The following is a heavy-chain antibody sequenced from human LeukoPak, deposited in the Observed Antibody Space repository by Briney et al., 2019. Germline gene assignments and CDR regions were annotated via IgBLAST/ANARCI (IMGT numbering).Heavy chain of an antibody. CDR1: GGSISSSSYY. D-gene: IGHD5-18*01. CDR3: ASCSGYSYGPVDY. Sequence: SETLSLTCTVSGGSISSSSYYWGWIRQPPGKGLEWIGSIYYSGSTYYNPSLKSRVTISVDTSKNQFSLKLSSVTAADTAVYYCASCSGYSYGPVDYWGQGTLVTVSS. CDR2: IYYSGST. V-gene: IGHV4-39*01. J-gene: IGHJ4*02.